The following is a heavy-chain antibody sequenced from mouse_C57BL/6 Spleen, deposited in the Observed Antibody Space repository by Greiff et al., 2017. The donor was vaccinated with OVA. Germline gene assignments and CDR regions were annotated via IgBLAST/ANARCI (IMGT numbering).Heavy chain of an antibody. V-gene: IGHV5-17*01. CDR2: ISSGSSTI. D-gene: IGHD4-1*01. CDR1: GFTFSDYG. CDR3: ARPSTGIFDY. Sequence: EVNLVESGGGLVKPGGSLKLSCAASGFTFSDYGMHWVRQAPEKGLEWVAYISSGSSTIYYADTVKGRFTISRDNATNTLFLQMTSLRSEDTAMYYCARPSTGIFDYWGQGTTLTVSS. J-gene: IGHJ2*01.